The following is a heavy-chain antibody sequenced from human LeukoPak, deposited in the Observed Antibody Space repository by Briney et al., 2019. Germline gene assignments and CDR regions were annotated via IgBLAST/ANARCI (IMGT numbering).Heavy chain of an antibody. Sequence: GGSLRLSCAASGFTFAAYTMYWVRQAPGKALEWFSLINWVGSTTDYVHSVKGRIIIPRDNSKTSLYLQMNSLRTEDTAVYYCAKGADRGLSAFNHPDCWGQGTLVTVSS. J-gene: IGHJ4*02. CDR1: GFTFAAYT. CDR3: AKGADRGLSAFNHPDC. D-gene: IGHD3-10*01. CDR2: INWVGSTT. V-gene: IGHV3-43*01.